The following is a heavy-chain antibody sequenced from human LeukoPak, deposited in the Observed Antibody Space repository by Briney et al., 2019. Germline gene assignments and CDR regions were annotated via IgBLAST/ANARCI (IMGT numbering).Heavy chain of an antibody. Sequence: SETLSLTCAVYGGSFSGYYWSWLRQPPGKGLEWIGEINHSGSTNYNPSLKSRVTISVDTSKNQFSLKLSSVTAADTAMYYCARVSSGWSGYMDVWGKGTTVTISS. CDR3: ARVSSGWSGYMDV. J-gene: IGHJ6*03. D-gene: IGHD6-19*01. CDR1: GGSFSGYY. CDR2: INHSGST. V-gene: IGHV4-34*01.